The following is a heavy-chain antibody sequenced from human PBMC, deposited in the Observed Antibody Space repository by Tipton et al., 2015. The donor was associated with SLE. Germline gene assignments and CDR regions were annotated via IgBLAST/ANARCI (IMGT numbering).Heavy chain of an antibody. V-gene: IGHV4-39*07. Sequence: LSLTCTVSGGSISSSPYYWAWIRQPPGKGLEWIGTVYSGGNTYHIPSLKTRVTISVDTSRNQFSLKLTSVTAADTAVYYCAIPTVGATGGFDSWGHGTLVIVSS. CDR3: AIPTVGATGGFDS. CDR2: VYSGGNT. CDR1: GGSISSSPYY. D-gene: IGHD1-26*01. J-gene: IGHJ4*01.